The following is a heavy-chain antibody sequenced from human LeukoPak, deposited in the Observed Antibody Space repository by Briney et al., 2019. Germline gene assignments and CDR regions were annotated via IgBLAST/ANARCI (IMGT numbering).Heavy chain of an antibody. Sequence: SVKVSCKASGGTFSSYAISWVRQAPGQGLEWMGGIIPIFGTANYAQKFQGRVTITADESTSTAYMELSSLRSEDTAVYYCARDSKTSYDYVWGSYRKTDAFDIWGQGTMVTVSS. CDR2: IIPIFGTA. J-gene: IGHJ3*02. CDR1: GGTFSSYA. D-gene: IGHD3-16*02. CDR3: ARDSKTSYDYVWGSYRKTDAFDI. V-gene: IGHV1-69*01.